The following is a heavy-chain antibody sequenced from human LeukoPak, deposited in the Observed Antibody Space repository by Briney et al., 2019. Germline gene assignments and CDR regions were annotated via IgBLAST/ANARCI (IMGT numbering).Heavy chain of an antibody. D-gene: IGHD6-13*01. CDR1: GGSFSVYY. CDR2: INHSGST. J-gene: IGHJ4*02. V-gene: IGHV4-34*01. CDR3: ARRAAAGNYFDN. Sequence: SETLSLTCAVYGGSFSVYYWSWIRQPPGKGLEWIGEINHSGSTNYNPSLKSRVTISVDTSKNQFSLKLSSVTAADTAVYYCARRAAAGNYFDNWGQGTLVTVSS.